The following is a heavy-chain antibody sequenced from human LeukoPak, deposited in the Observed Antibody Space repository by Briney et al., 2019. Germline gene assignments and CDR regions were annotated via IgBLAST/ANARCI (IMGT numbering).Heavy chain of an antibody. V-gene: IGHV4-39*07. Sequence: SETLSLTCTVSGGSISSNTYYWGWIRQPPGKGLEWIGSIYYSGSTYYNPSLKSRVTISVDTSKNQFSLKLSSVTAADTAVYYCARGTGTTFWFDPWGQGTLVTVSS. D-gene: IGHD1-1*01. CDR3: ARGTGTTFWFDP. CDR2: IYYSGST. J-gene: IGHJ5*02. CDR1: GGSISSNTYY.